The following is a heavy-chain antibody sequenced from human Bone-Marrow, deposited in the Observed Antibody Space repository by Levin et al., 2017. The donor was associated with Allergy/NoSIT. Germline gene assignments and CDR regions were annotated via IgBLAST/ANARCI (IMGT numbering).Heavy chain of an antibody. V-gene: IGHV4-30-4*01. J-gene: IGHJ4*02. D-gene: IGHD3-10*01. CDR2: IYTSGNT. CDR3: ARESPTFYYGAGKYKAQHYCDD. CDR1: GGSISSGDFY. Sequence: SETLSLTCTVSGGSISSGDFYWSWIRQSPGRGLEWIGYIYTSGNTYYSPSLKSRVAISLDTSRNQFFLKLRSVTPADTAVYYCARESPTFYYGAGKYKAQHYCDDGGQGTLVTASS.